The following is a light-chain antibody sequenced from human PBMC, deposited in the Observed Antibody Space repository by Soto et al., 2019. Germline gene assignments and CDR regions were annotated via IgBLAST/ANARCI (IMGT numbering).Light chain of an antibody. V-gene: IGKV3-15*01. Sequence: VMTQSPATLSASPGERVILSCRASQNIGNNLAWYQQKPGQAPRLLMYGASSRASDTPARFSGSWSATDFTLTISSLQSEDFAVYYCQQYNNWPPYTFGQGTKLEIK. J-gene: IGKJ2*01. CDR1: QNIGNN. CDR3: QQYNNWPPYT. CDR2: GAS.